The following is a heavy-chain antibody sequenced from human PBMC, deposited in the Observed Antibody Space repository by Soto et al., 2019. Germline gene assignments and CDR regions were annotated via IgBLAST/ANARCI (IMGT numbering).Heavy chain of an antibody. CDR1: GGSVSSGSYY. V-gene: IGHV4-61*01. CDR3: ARQRVLPAQYYIDS. D-gene: IGHD2-2*01. Sequence: PSETLSLTCAVSGGSVSSGSYYWSWIRQPPGKGLEWIGYINDSGSTDYNPSLKSRVTISADTSTNLFSLNLRYVTAAATAVYYCARQRVLPAQYYIDSWGQGTQVTVS. CDR2: INDSGST. J-gene: IGHJ4*02.